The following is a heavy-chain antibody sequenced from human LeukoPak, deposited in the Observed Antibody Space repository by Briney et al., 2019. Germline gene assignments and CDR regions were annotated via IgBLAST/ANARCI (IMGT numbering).Heavy chain of an antibody. J-gene: IGHJ4*02. CDR3: ARRHIDCSTTSCYVDY. CDR2: INPNSGDT. V-gene: IGHV1-2*02. Sequence: SVKVSCKASGYTFTGYYIHWIRQAPGQGLEWMGWINPNSGDTSYAQKFQGRVTMTRDTRINTAYMELSRLRSDDTAVYYCARRHIDCSTTSCYVDYWGQGTLVTVSS. D-gene: IGHD2-2*01. CDR1: GYTFTGYY.